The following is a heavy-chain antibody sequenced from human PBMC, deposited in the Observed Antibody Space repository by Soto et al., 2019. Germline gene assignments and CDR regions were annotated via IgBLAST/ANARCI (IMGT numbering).Heavy chain of an antibody. J-gene: IGHJ3*02. D-gene: IGHD1-26*01. Sequence: QVQLVESGGGVVQPGRSLRLSCAASGFTFSSYAMHWVRQAPGKGLEWVAVISYDGSNKYYADSVKGRFTISRDNSKNTLYLEMNSLRAEDTAVYYCARGGRREPDAFDIWGQGTMVTVSS. CDR1: GFTFSSYA. CDR2: ISYDGSNK. CDR3: ARGGRREPDAFDI. V-gene: IGHV3-30-3*01.